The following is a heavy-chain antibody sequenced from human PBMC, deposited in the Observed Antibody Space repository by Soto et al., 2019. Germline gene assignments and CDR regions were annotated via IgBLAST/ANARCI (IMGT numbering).Heavy chain of an antibody. J-gene: IGHJ4*02. Sequence: PGGSLRLSCAASGFTFSSHVMHWVRQAPGKGLEGVALIRHDGNGKYYADSVKGRFTVSRDNSKNTLYLQMNSLRAEDTAVYYCAKDLSGSIDYWGQGTLVTVSS. CDR3: AKDLSGSIDY. CDR2: IRHDGNGK. V-gene: IGHV3-30*02. D-gene: IGHD1-26*01. CDR1: GFTFSSHV.